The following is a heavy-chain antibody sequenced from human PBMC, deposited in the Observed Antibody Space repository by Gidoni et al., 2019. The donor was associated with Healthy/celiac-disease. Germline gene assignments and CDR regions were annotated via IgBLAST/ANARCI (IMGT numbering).Heavy chain of an antibody. CDR1: GGSFSGYY. V-gene: IGHV4-34*01. D-gene: IGHD1-1*01. J-gene: IGHJ5*02. CDR2: INHSGST. CDR3: ARVRGTRSTRRGHWFDP. Sequence: QVQLQQWGAGLLKPSETLSLTCAVYGGSFSGYYWSWIRQPPGKGLEWIGEINHSGSTNYNPSLKSRVTISVDTSKNQFSLKLSSVTAADTAVYYCARVRGTRSTRRGHWFDPWGQGTLVTVSS.